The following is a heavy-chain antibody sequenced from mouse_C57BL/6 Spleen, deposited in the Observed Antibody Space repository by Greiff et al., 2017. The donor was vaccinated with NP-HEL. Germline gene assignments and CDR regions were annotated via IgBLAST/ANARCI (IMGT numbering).Heavy chain of an antibody. J-gene: IGHJ4*01. D-gene: IGHD3-3*01. V-gene: IGHV1-54*01. CDR3: AREGYYYAMDY. CDR2: INPGSGGT. Sequence: QVQLQQSGAELVRPGTSVKVSCKASGYAFTNYLIEWVKQRPGQGLEWIGVINPGSGGTNYNEKFKGKATLTAAKSSSTAYMQLSSLTSEDSAVYFCAREGYYYAMDYWGQGTSVTVSS. CDR1: GYAFTNYL.